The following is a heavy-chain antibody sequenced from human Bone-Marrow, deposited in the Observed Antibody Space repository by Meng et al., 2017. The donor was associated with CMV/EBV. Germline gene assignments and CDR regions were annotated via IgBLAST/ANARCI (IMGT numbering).Heavy chain of an antibody. J-gene: IGHJ4*02. V-gene: IGHV4-34*01. CDR2: INHSVST. CDR3: ARDLASSSYDY. CDR1: GGSSSGYY. Sequence: SQTLSLTCAVYGGSSSGYYWSWIRQPPGKGLEWIGEINHSVSTNYNPSLKSRVTISVDTSKNQFSLKLSSVTAADTAVYYCARDLASSSYDYWGQGTLVTVSS. D-gene: IGHD6-6*01.